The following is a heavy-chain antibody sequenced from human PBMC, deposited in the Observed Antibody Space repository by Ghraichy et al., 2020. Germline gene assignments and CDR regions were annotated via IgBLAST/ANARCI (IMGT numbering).Heavy chain of an antibody. Sequence: LSLTCAASGFTFSSYAMHWVRQAPGKGLEWVAVISYDGSNKYYADSVKGRFTISRDNSKNTLYLQMNSLRAEDTAVYYCARDDGSGWFDVWGQGTTVTVSS. CDR1: GFTFSSYA. D-gene: IGHD6-19*01. CDR2: ISYDGSNK. V-gene: IGHV3-30*04. CDR3: ARDDGSGWFDV. J-gene: IGHJ6*02.